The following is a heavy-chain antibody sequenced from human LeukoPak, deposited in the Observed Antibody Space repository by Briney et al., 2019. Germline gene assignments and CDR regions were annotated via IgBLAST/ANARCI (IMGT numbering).Heavy chain of an antibody. V-gene: IGHV3-9*01. CDR1: GFTFDEFA. J-gene: IGHJ4*02. CDR3: ARADSSGYQRQFDY. CDR2: INFNGDTT. Sequence: GGSLRLSCAASGFTFDEFAMHWVRQVPGKGLEWVSGINFNGDTTRYAHSVQGRFTISRDNAKKALYLQMNGLRGEDTALYYCARADSSGYQRQFDYWGQGTLVTVSS. D-gene: IGHD3-22*01.